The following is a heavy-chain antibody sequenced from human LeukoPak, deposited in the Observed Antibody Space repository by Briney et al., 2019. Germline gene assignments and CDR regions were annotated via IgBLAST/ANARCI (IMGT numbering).Heavy chain of an antibody. J-gene: IGHJ5*02. CDR2: ISGSGGST. Sequence: GGSLRLSCAASGFTFSSYAMSWVRQAPGKGLEWVSAISGSGGSTYYADSVKGRFTISRDNAKNSLYLQMNSLRAEDTAVYYCARETDGSGVNWFDPWGQGTLVTVSS. V-gene: IGHV3-23*01. CDR1: GFTFSSYA. D-gene: IGHD3-10*01. CDR3: ARETDGSGVNWFDP.